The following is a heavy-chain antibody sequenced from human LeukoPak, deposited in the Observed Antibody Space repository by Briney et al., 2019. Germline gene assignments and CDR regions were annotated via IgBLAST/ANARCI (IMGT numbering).Heavy chain of an antibody. V-gene: IGHV3-7*01. CDR2: IKQDGSEK. CDR1: GFTFSSYW. Sequence: HGGSLRLSCAASGFTFSSYWMSWVRQAPGKGLEWVANIKQDGSEKYYVDSVKGRFTISRDNAKNSLYLQMNSLRAEDTAVYYCARAPAAVHDTAMVTPMYYFDYWGQGTLVTVSS. J-gene: IGHJ4*02. D-gene: IGHD5-18*01. CDR3: ARAPAAVHDTAMVTPMYYFDY.